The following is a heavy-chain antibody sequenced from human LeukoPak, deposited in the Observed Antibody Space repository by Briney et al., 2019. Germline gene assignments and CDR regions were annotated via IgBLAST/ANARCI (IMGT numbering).Heavy chain of an antibody. J-gene: IGHJ4*02. CDR3: AKESDVAAAGIDY. CDR2: IRYEGSNK. V-gene: IGHV3-30*02. CDR1: GFIFSGYG. Sequence: GGSLRLSCAASGFIFSGYGMHWVRQAPGKGLQWVTFIRYEGSNKYYADSMKGRFTISRDNSKNTLYLQMNSLRVEDTAVYYCAKESDVAAAGIDYWGQGTLVTVSS. D-gene: IGHD6-13*01.